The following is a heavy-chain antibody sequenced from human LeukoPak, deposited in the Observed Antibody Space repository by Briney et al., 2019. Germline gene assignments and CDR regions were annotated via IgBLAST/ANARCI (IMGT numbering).Heavy chain of an antibody. CDR1: GFTFSSYG. D-gene: IGHD6-6*01. CDR3: ARGPSREEAAPLYYYGMDV. Sequence: PGRSLRLSCAASGFTFSSYGMHWVRQAPGKGLEWVAVIWYDGSNKYYADSVKGRFTISRDNSKNTLYLQMDSLRAEDTAVYYCARGPSREEAAPLYYYGMDVWGQGTTVTVSS. CDR2: IWYDGSNK. V-gene: IGHV3-33*01. J-gene: IGHJ6*02.